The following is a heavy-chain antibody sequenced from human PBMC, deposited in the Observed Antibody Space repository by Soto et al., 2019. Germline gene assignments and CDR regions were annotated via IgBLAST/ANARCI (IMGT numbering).Heavy chain of an antibody. CDR2: ISYSGST. Sequence: QVQLQESGPGLVKPSQTLSLTCTVSGGSISSGNYYWSWIRQPPGKGLEWIGFISYSGSTYYSTSLKSRVTTSVDTPKSPFSLNLSFVTAADTSVYYCATMGTPATGLYFFDYWGQGSLVTVSS. V-gene: IGHV4-30-4*01. D-gene: IGHD2-15*01. CDR1: GGSISSGNYY. CDR3: ATMGTPATGLYFFDY. J-gene: IGHJ4*02.